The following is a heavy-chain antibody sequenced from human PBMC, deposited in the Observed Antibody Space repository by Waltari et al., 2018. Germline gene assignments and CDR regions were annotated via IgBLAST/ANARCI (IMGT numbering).Heavy chain of an antibody. CDR2: INPNRGGT. V-gene: IGHV1-2*02. CDR1: GYTFTGYY. Sequence: QVQLVQSGAEVKKPGASVKVSCKASGYTFTGYYMHWVRQAPGQGLEWMGWINPNRGGTNYAQKFQGRVTMTRDTSISTAYMELSRMRSDDTAVYYCARAGSSSWFELYDAFDIWGQGTMVTVSS. D-gene: IGHD6-13*01. J-gene: IGHJ3*02. CDR3: ARAGSSSWFELYDAFDI.